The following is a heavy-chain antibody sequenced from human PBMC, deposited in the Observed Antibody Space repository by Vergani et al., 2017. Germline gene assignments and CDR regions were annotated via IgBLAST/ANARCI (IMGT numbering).Heavy chain of an antibody. CDR1: GFGFKNFT. CDR3: ARGGTDIVVSNSDCSHLLYY. J-gene: IGHJ4*02. Sequence: QVSLVESGGGVVQPGRSLTLTCSASGFGFKNFTMHWVRQAPGKGLEWVATISKDGTHDYYEPSVRGRFAVSRDNFKNTMYLQMDRLTTDDTAVYFCARGGTDIVVSNSDCSHLLYYWDQGILVTVS. CDR2: ISKDGTHD. D-gene: IGHD2/OR15-2a*01. V-gene: IGHV3-30*03.